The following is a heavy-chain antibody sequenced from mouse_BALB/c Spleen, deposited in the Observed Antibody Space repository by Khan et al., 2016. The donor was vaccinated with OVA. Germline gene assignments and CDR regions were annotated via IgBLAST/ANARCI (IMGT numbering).Heavy chain of an antibody. CDR2: ISSGGSN. V-gene: IGHV5-6-5*01. CDR3: AREAYRYEEYYFDY. CDR1: GFTFSSYA. J-gene: IGHJ2*01. D-gene: IGHD2-14*01. Sequence: EVELVESGGGSVKPGGSLKLSCAVSGFTFSSYAMSWVRQTPEKRLEWVASISSGGSNYYPDSVKGRFTISRDNARNIMYLQLSSLRSEDMSMYYFAREAYRYEEYYFDYWGQGTTLTVSS.